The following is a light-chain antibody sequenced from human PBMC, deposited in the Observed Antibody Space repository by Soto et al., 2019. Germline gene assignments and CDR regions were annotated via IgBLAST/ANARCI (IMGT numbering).Light chain of an antibody. CDR1: QSISDW. Sequence: DIQMTQSPSTLSASVGDRVTITCRASQSISDWLAWYQQKPGKAPKILTYDASSLESGVPSWFSVSGSGTEFTLTISSLQPDDFEIYYCQQYKNYYYTFGQGTKVDI. J-gene: IGKJ1*01. V-gene: IGKV1-5*01. CDR3: QQYKNYYYT. CDR2: DAS.